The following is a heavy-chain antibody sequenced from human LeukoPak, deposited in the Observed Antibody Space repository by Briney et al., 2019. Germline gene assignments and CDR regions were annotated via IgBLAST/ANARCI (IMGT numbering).Heavy chain of an antibody. Sequence: ASVKVSCKASGGTFSSHTISWVRQAPGQGLEWMGRIIPILGIANYAQKFQGRVTITADKSTSTAYMELSSLRSEDTAAYYCARGDDYTAFDIWGQGTMVTVSS. D-gene: IGHD5-24*01. CDR1: GGTFSSHT. CDR2: IIPILGIA. J-gene: IGHJ3*02. CDR3: ARGDDYTAFDI. V-gene: IGHV1-69*02.